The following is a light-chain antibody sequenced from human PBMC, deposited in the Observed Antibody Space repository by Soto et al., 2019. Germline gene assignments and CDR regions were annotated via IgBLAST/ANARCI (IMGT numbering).Light chain of an antibody. CDR2: DAS. J-gene: IGKJ1*01. CDR3: QQYNNGPPWT. CDR1: QRVSRK. V-gene: IGKV3-15*01. Sequence: ELVMTQSPATLSVSAGERATLSCRASQRVSRKLAWYQQKPGQAPRLLIYDASTRATGIPDRFSGSGSETEFTLTISSLQSEDYAIYYCQQYNNGPPWTFGQGTKVDIK.